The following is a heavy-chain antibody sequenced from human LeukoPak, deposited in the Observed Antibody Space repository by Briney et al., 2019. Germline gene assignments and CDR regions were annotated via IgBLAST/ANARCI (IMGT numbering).Heavy chain of an antibody. Sequence: SVKVSCKASGYTFTGYYIHWVRQPPGQGLEWMGWINPNSGGTNSAQKFQGRVTMTRDTSISTAYMELSRLTSDDTAVFYCAREFYRYSSTFDCWGQGTLVTVSS. V-gene: IGHV1-2*02. D-gene: IGHD6-19*01. CDR3: AREFYRYSSTFDC. J-gene: IGHJ4*02. CDR1: GYTFTGYY. CDR2: INPNSGGT.